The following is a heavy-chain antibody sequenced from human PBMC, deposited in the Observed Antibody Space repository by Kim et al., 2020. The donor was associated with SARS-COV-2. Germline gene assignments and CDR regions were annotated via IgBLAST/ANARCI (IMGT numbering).Heavy chain of an antibody. CDR3: ARGDYGDSTGGGRGHYYYYGMDV. CDR1: GGSISSGSYY. D-gene: IGHD4-17*01. Sequence: SETLSLTCTVSGGSISSGSYYWSWIRQPAGKGLEWIGRIYTSGSTNYNPSLKSRVTISVDTSKNQFSLKLSSVTAADTAVYYCARGDYGDSTGGGRGHYYYYGMDVWGQGTTVTVSS. J-gene: IGHJ6*02. CDR2: IYTSGST. V-gene: IGHV4-61*02.